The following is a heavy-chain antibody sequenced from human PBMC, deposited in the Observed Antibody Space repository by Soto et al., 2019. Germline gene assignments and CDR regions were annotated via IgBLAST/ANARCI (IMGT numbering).Heavy chain of an antibody. CDR1: GGTFSTYT. CDR3: TLGSWSAETFDI. D-gene: IGHD6-13*01. V-gene: IGHV1-69*02. Sequence: QVQLVQSGAEVKKPGSSVKVSCKASGGTFSTYTVIWVRQAPGQGLEWMGRIIPMLDITNTAQSFQGRVTITADKSTSTAYLELSPLRSDDTAIYFCTLGSWSAETFDIWGRGTMVTVSS. CDR2: IIPMLDIT. J-gene: IGHJ3*02.